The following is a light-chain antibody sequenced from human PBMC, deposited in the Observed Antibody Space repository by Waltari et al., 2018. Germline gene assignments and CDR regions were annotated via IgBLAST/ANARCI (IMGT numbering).Light chain of an antibody. Sequence: QSVLTQPPSASGTPGPGVPIPCSGGASNIGHNVGTWYPRVPGKAPNPLIYRMDRRPAGVPDRFSGSKSGTSASLAISGLQSEDEADYYCAAWDDSLNGRWVFGGGTKVTVL. J-gene: IGLJ3*02. V-gene: IGLV1-44*01. CDR2: RMD. CDR1: ASNIGHNV. CDR3: AAWDDSLNGRWV.